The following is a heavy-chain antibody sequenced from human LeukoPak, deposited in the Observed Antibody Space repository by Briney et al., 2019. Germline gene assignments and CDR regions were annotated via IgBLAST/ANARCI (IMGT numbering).Heavy chain of an antibody. CDR1: GGSISSSSYY. V-gene: IGHV4-39*01. Sequence: PSETLSLTCTVSGGSISSSSYYWGWIRQPPGKGLEWIGSIYYSGSTYYNPSLKSRVTISVDTSKNQFSLKLSSVTAADTAVYYCARQGGRDYVVYWGQGTLVTVSS. CDR3: ARQGGRDYVVY. D-gene: IGHD3-16*01. CDR2: IYYSGST. J-gene: IGHJ4*02.